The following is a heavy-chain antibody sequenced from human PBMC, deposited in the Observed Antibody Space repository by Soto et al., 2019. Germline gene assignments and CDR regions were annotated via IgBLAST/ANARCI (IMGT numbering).Heavy chain of an antibody. D-gene: IGHD6-25*01. Sequence: ESVKISCXGSGYSFTSSWMHWVRQAPGERLVWVARISGDGTTTTYVGSAEGRFTISKDNAKNTVYLQMNGLRPEDPAVYYCGRGSGPRGKPYWGQGITVTVSS. CDR2: ISGDGTTT. CDR3: GRGSGPRGKPY. V-gene: IGHV3-74*01. CDR1: GYSFTSSW. J-gene: IGHJ1*01.